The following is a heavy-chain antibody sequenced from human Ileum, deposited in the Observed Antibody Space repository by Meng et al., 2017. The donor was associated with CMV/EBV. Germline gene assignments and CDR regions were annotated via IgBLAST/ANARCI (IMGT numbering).Heavy chain of an antibody. CDR3: ARDTSFGVVIFDY. V-gene: IGHV3-30-3*01. CDR1: GFTFSSYA. Sequence: GESLKISCAASGFTFSSYAMHWVRQAPGKGLEWVAVISYDGSNKYYADSVKGRFTISRDNAKNSLFLQMNSLRAEDTAVYYCARDTSFGVVIFDYWGQGTLVTVSS. J-gene: IGHJ4*02. CDR2: ISYDGSNK. D-gene: IGHD3-3*01.